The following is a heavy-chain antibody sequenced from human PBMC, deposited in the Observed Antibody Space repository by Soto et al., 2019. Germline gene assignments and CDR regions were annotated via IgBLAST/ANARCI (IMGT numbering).Heavy chain of an antibody. V-gene: IGHV3-33*01. D-gene: IGHD5-12*01. CDR2: IWYAGSNK. Sequence: QVQLVESGGGVVQPGGSLGLSCSASGFTFRSYGMVWVRQAPGKGLEWVAIIWYAGSNKYYADSVKGRFAISRDNSKNTLYLQMNSLSADDTAVYYCSRVAGGYGNWYFDLWGRGTLVTVSS. J-gene: IGHJ2*01. CDR3: SRVAGGYGNWYFDL. CDR1: GFTFRSYG.